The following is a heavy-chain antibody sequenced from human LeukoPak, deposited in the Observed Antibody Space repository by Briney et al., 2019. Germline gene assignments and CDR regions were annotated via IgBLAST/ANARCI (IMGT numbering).Heavy chain of an antibody. CDR1: GYTFFTSD. D-gene: IGHD2-21*01. Sequence: ASVKVSCKASGYTFFTSDVSWVRQAPGQGLEWMGWISAYNGKTNYAQKFQGRVTITTDESTSTAYMELSSLRSEDTAVYYCARDLSLGRGEGDYWGQGTLVTVSS. CDR2: ISAYNGKT. J-gene: IGHJ4*02. CDR3: ARDLSLGRGEGDY. V-gene: IGHV1-18*01.